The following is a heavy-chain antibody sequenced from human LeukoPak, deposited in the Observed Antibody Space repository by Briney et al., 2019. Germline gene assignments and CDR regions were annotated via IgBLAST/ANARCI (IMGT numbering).Heavy chain of an antibody. CDR3: ARVLSGVSGHTFPSIAVAEFVY. CDR2: MNPNSGNT. Sequence: GASVKVSCKASGYTFTSYGISWVRQAPGQGLEWMGWMNPNSGNTGYAQKFQGRVTMTRNTSISTAYMELSSLRSEDTAVYYCARVLSGVSGHTFPSIAVAEFVYWGQGTLVTVSS. CDR1: GYTFTSYG. V-gene: IGHV1-8*02. D-gene: IGHD6-19*01. J-gene: IGHJ4*02.